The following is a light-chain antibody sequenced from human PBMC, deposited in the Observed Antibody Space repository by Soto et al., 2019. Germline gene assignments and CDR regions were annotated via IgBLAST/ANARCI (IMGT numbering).Light chain of an antibody. Sequence: QSALTQPASVSGSPGQSITISCTGTSRDVGGYNYVSWYQQHPGKAPKLMIYEVSNRPSGVSNRFSGSKSGNMASLTISGLQSEDEADYYCSSYTSSSNLYVFGTGTKLTVL. CDR2: EVS. CDR1: SRDVGGYNY. V-gene: IGLV2-14*01. J-gene: IGLJ1*01. CDR3: SSYTSSSNLYV.